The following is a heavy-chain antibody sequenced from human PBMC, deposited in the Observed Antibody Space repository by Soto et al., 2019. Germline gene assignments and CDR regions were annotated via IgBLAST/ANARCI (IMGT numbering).Heavy chain of an antibody. Sequence: QVQLVESGGGLVKPGGSLRLSCAASGFSFSDSYMSWVRQAPGKGLEWVSYISGTSSYTGYADSVKGRFTISRDNAKNSLYLQRNSLRVEDTAVYYCARDRGGYGPPDVWGQGTTVTVSS. CDR2: ISGTSSYT. CDR3: ARDRGGYGPPDV. J-gene: IGHJ6*02. D-gene: IGHD3-10*01. V-gene: IGHV3-11*06. CDR1: GFSFSDSY.